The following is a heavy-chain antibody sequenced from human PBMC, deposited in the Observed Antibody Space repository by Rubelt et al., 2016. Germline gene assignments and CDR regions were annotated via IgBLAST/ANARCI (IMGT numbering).Heavy chain of an antibody. CDR2: ISSSGGGT. CDR1: GFTFSSYA. Sequence: EMQLLESGGGLVQPGGSLRLSCAASGFTFSSYAMSWVRQAPGKGLEWVSAISSSGGGTYYADSAKGRFTISRDNSKNTLYLQMNSLRVEDTAVYYCAKEPGYNSDWIAEDYWGQGTLVTVSS. D-gene: IGHD6-19*01. CDR3: AKEPGYNSDWIAEDY. V-gene: IGHV3-23*01. J-gene: IGHJ4*02.